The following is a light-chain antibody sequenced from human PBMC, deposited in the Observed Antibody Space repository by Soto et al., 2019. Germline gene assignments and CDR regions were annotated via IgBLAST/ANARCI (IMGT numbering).Light chain of an antibody. CDR3: QQYNSYWT. Sequence: DIQMTQPPSTLSASVGDRLTIACRASHIISNWLAWYQQKPGKAPKLLIYDASSLESGVPSRFSGSGSGTEFTLTISSLQPDDFATYYCQQYNSYWTFGQGTKV. CDR2: DAS. V-gene: IGKV1-5*01. J-gene: IGKJ1*01. CDR1: HIISNW.